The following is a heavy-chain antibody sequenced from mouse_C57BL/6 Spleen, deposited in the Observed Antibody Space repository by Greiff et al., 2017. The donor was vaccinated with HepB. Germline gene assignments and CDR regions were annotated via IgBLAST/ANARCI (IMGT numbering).Heavy chain of an antibody. J-gene: IGHJ3*01. CDR2: IYPNSGGT. CDR3: AREEYYGSGFAY. Sequence: QVQLQQPGAELVKPGASVKLSCKASGYTFTSYWMHWVKQRPGRGLGRFGRIYPNSGGTKYNEKFKSKATLTVDKPTSTAYMQLSSLTSEDSAVYYCAREEYYGSGFAYWGQGTLVTVSA. CDR1: GYTFTSYW. D-gene: IGHD1-1*01. V-gene: IGHV1-72*01.